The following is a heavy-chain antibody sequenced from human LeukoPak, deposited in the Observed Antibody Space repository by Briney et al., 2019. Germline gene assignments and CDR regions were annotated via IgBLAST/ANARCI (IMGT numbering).Heavy chain of an antibody. CDR1: GYTFTGYY. J-gene: IGHJ6*03. Sequence: ASVKVSCKASGYTFTGYYMHWVRQAPGQGLEWIGIINPSGGSTSYAQKFQGRVTMTRDTSTSTVYMELSSLRSEDTAVYYCARDYGDLIIRGYYMDVWGKGTTVTISS. D-gene: IGHD4-17*01. CDR3: ARDYGDLIIRGYYMDV. V-gene: IGHV1-46*01. CDR2: INPSGGST.